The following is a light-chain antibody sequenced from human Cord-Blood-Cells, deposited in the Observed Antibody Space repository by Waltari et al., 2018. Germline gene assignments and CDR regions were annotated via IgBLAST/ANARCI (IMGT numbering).Light chain of an antibody. V-gene: IGLV5-45*02. CDR1: SGINVGTYR. CDR2: YKSDSDK. CDR3: MIWHSSAWV. Sequence: QAVLTQPSSLSASPGASASLTCTLRSGINVGTYRIYWYQQKPGSPPQYLLRYKSDSDKQQGSGVPRRFSGSKYASANAGILLISGLQSEDEADYYCMIWHSSAWVFGGGTKLTVL. J-gene: IGLJ3*02.